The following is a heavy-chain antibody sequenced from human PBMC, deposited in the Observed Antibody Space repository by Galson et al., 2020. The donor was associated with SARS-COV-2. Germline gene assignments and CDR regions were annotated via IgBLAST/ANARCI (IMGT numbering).Heavy chain of an antibody. Sequence: SETLSLTCTVPGVSISSHYWSWIRQPPGKALEWIGYIYYSGSTNYNPSLKSRVTISVDTSKNQFSLKLSSVTAADTAVYYCARESYDSSGYYLAYFDYWGQGTLVTVSS. CDR2: IYYSGST. CDR3: ARESYDSSGYYLAYFDY. J-gene: IGHJ4*02. CDR1: GVSISSHY. V-gene: IGHV4-59*11. D-gene: IGHD3-22*01.